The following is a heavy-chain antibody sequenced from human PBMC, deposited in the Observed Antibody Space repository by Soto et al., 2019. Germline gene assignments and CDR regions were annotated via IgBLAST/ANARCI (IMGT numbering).Heavy chain of an antibody. V-gene: IGHV4-30-2*01. CDR2: ILHTGGT. J-gene: IGHJ4*02. CDR1: GGSISGGGFS. D-gene: IGHD3-10*01. Sequence: SETLSLTCAVSGGSISGGGFSWSWIRQPPGKGLEWIGYILHTGGTQYNPSLKSRVSMSVDKSKNQFSLHLTSVTAADTAVYYCARLQFGEGFDYWGQGALVTV. CDR3: ARLQFGEGFDY.